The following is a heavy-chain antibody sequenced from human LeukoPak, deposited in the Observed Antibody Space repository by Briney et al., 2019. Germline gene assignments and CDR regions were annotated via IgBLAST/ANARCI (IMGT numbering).Heavy chain of an antibody. D-gene: IGHD6-13*01. CDR3: ARGGIAAAVDYFDY. Sequence: ASVKVSCKASGYTCTSYGISWVRQAPGQGLEWMGWISAYNGNTNYAQKLQGRVTLTPDTSTSTAYMELRSLRSDDTAVYYCARGGIAAAVDYFDYWGQGTLVTVSS. J-gene: IGHJ4*02. V-gene: IGHV1-18*01. CDR2: ISAYNGNT. CDR1: GYTCTSYG.